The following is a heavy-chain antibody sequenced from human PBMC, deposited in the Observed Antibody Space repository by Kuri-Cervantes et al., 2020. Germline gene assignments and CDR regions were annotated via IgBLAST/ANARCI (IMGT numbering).Heavy chain of an antibody. J-gene: IGHJ4*02. CDR3: AKGTQLWPEASFDY. CDR1: GFTFSSYG. CDR2: ISYDGSNK. V-gene: IGHV3-30*18. D-gene: IGHD5-18*01. Sequence: GGSLRLSRAASGFTFSSYGMHWVRQAPGKGLEWVAVISYDGSNKYYADSVKGRFTISRDNSKNTLYLQMKSLRAEDTAVYYCAKGTQLWPEASFDYWGQGTLVTDSS.